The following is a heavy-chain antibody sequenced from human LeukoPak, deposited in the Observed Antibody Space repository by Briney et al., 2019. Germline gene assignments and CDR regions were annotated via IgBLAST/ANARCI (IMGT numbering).Heavy chain of an antibody. D-gene: IGHD2-21*01. V-gene: IGHV3-7*01. CDR2: IKQDGSEK. CDR1: EFTFSSYW. Sequence: GGSLRLSCTASEFTFSSYWMSWVRQAPGKGLEWVANIKQDGSEKDYVDSVKGRFTISRDNAKNSLYLQMNNLRAEDTAVYYCARYCGGDCYGMDVWGQGATVTVSS. J-gene: IGHJ6*02. CDR3: ARYCGGDCYGMDV.